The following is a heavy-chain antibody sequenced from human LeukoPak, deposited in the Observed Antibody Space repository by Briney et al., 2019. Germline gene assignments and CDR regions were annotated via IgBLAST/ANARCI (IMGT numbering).Heavy chain of an antibody. CDR1: GFTFSSYA. V-gene: IGHV3-23*01. CDR2: ISNSGGST. D-gene: IGHD4-17*01. Sequence: QPGGSLRLSCAASGFTFSSYAMSWVRQSPGKGLEWVSAISNSGGSTYYADSVKGRFTISRDNSRNTLYLQMNSLRAEDTAVYYCAKVLALYGDYDYWGQGTLVTVSS. CDR3: AKVLALYGDYDY. J-gene: IGHJ4*02.